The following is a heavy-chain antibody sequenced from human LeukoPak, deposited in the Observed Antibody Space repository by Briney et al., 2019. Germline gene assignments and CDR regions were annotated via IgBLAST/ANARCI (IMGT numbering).Heavy chain of an antibody. J-gene: IGHJ5*02. V-gene: IGHV1-18*01. Sequence: ASVKVSCKASGYTFTSYGISWVRQAPGQGLEGMGWISAYNGNTNYAQKLQGRVTMTTDTSTSTAYMELRSLRSDDTAVYYCAREYPPEWIAAAGNWFDPWGQGTLVTVSS. CDR2: ISAYNGNT. D-gene: IGHD6-13*01. CDR1: GYTFTSYG. CDR3: AREYPPEWIAAAGNWFDP.